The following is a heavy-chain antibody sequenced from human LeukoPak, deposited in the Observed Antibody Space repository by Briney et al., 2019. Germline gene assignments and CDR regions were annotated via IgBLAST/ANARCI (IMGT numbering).Heavy chain of an antibody. CDR3: ALRPEQRYFSGLLFGDY. D-gene: IGHD3-9*01. CDR2: IVPMFGTP. Sequence: ASVKVSCKASGGTFSSYAISWVRQAPGQGPEWMGGIVPMFGTPNYAQKFQGRLTITADESTNTASMELSSLVSEDTAIYYCALRPEQRYFSGLLFGDYWGQGTLVTVSS. CDR1: GGTFSSYA. V-gene: IGHV1-69*13. J-gene: IGHJ4*02.